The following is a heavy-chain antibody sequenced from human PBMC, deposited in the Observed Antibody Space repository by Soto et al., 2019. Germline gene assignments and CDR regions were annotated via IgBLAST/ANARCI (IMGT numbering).Heavy chain of an antibody. CDR3: ARLVVTSPRAFDI. D-gene: IGHD2-2*01. J-gene: IGHJ3*02. V-gene: IGHV3-30-3*01. Sequence: QVQLVESGGGVVQPGRSLRLSCAASGFTFSSYAMHWVRQAPGKGLEWVAVISYDGSNKYYADSVKGRFTISRDNSKNTLYLQMNSLRAEDTAVYYCARLVVTSPRAFDIWGQGTMVTVSS. CDR2: ISYDGSNK. CDR1: GFTFSSYA.